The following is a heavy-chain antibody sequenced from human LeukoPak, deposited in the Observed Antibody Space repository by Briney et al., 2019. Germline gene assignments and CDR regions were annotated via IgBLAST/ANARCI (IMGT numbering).Heavy chain of an antibody. V-gene: IGHV3-23*01. D-gene: IGHD4-17*01. CDR2: ISGSGGST. CDR1: GFTFSSYA. Sequence: GGSLRLSCAASGFTFSSYAMSWVRQAPGKGLEWVSAISGSGGSTYYADSVKGRFTISRDNSRNTLYLQMNSLRAEDTAVYYCAKPPSYGDYRVAYWYFDLWGRGTLVTVSS. J-gene: IGHJ2*01. CDR3: AKPPSYGDYRVAYWYFDL.